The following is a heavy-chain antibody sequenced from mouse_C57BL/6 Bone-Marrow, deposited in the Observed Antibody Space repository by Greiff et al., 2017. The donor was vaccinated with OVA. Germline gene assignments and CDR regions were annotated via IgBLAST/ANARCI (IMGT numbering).Heavy chain of an antibody. CDR1: GFSFNTYA. V-gene: IGHV10-1*01. J-gene: IGHJ1*03. CDR2: IRSKSNNYAT. Sequence: EVHLVESGGGLVQPKGSLKLSCAASGFSFNTYAMNWVRQAPGKGLEWVARIRSKSNNYATYYADSVKDRFTISRDDSESMLYLQMNNLKTEDTAMYYCVRRGRSFDWYFDVWGTGTTVTVSS. CDR3: VRRGRSFDWYFDV.